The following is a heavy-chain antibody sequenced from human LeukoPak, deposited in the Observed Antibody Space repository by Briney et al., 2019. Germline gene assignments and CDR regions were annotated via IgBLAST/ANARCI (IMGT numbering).Heavy chain of an antibody. J-gene: IGHJ4*02. CDR2: ISTYNGNT. V-gene: IGHV1-18*01. CDR1: GYTFTSYG. Sequence: ASVKVSCKASGYTFTSYGISWVRQAPGQGLEWMGWISTYNGNTNFAQKLQGRVTMTTDTSTSTAYMEVRSLRSEDTAVYFCARGRGFPPYYFDYWGQGTLVTVSS. CDR3: ARGRGFPPYYFDY.